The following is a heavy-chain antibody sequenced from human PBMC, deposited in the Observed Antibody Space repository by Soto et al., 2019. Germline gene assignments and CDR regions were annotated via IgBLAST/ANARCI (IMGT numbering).Heavy chain of an antibody. D-gene: IGHD3-22*01. CDR1: GFSLSTSGVG. CDR2: IYWNDDK. V-gene: IGHV2-5*01. CDR3: AHPADSTGYYLNEYFQH. J-gene: IGHJ1*01. Sequence: SGPTLVNPTQTLTLTCTFSGFSLSTSGVGVGWIRQPPGKALEWLALIYWNDDKRYSPSLKSRLTITKDTSKNQVVLTMTNMDPVDTATYYCAHPADSTGYYLNEYFQHWGQGTLVTVSS.